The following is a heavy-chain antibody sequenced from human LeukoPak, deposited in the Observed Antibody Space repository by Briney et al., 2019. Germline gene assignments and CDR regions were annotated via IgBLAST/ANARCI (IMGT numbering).Heavy chain of an antibody. J-gene: IGHJ3*02. CDR3: ARGTGYSYGLDDAFDI. CDR1: GYTFTSYA. V-gene: IGHV1-3*01. D-gene: IGHD5-18*01. CDR2: INAGNANT. Sequence: GASVKVSCKASGYTFTSYAMHWVRQAPGQRLEWMGWINAGNANTKYSQKFQGRVTITRDTSASTANMELSSLRSEDTAVYYCARGTGYSYGLDDAFDIWGQGTMVTVSS.